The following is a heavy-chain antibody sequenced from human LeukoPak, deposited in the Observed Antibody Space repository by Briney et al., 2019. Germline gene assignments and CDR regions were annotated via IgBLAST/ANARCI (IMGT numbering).Heavy chain of an antibody. Sequence: PGRSLRLSCEASGFTFSSYAMHWVRQAPGKGLEWVAVISYDGSNKYYADSVKGRFTISRDNSKNTLYLQMNSLRAEDTAVYYCARLVGAERYLADYWGQGTLVTVSS. CDR3: ARLVGAERYLADY. V-gene: IGHV3-30-3*01. J-gene: IGHJ4*02. CDR1: GFTFSSYA. D-gene: IGHD1-26*01. CDR2: ISYDGSNK.